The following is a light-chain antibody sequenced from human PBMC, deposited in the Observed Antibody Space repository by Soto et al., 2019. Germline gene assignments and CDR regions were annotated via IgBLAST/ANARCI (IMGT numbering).Light chain of an antibody. J-gene: IGKJ5*01. Sequence: EIVMTQSPATLSVSPGERATLSCRASQSVNIHLAWYQQKPGQAHRLLIHGAYSRATGIPDRFSGSGSGTDFTLTISRLEPGDFAVYYCKQYDSAPNAFGQGTRLEIK. V-gene: IGKV3-20*01. CDR3: KQYDSAPNA. CDR1: QSVNIH. CDR2: GAY.